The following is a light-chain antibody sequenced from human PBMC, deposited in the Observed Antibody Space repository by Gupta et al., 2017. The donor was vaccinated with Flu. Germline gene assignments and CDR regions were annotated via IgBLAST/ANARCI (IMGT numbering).Light chain of an antibody. Sequence: QSVLTQPPSVSGAPGQRVDIACTGGSANIGAGYDVPWYPQLPGTAPKLLIYANSDRPSGVPDRFSGSKSDISASLAITGLQAGDESDYYCQSYDSSLSAYVFGTGTKVTVL. CDR2: ANS. V-gene: IGLV1-40*01. CDR3: QSYDSSLSAYV. CDR1: SANIGAGYD. J-gene: IGLJ1*01.